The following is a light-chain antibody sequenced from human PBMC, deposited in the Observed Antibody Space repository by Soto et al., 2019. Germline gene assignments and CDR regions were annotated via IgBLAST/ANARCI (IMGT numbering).Light chain of an antibody. V-gene: IGKV3-20*01. CDR1: QSVRSN. Sequence: EIVLTQSPGILSLSPGERATLSCRASQSVRSNLAWYQQKPGQAPRLLIYGASSRATGIPDRFSGSGSGTDFTLTISRLEPEDFAVYYCQQYKSWPCTFGQGTKVDI. CDR3: QQYKSWPCT. J-gene: IGKJ2*02. CDR2: GAS.